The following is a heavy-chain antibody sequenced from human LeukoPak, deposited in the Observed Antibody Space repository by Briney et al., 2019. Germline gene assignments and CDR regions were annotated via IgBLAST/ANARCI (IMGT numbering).Heavy chain of an antibody. J-gene: IGHJ3*02. CDR3: AKRSLVVPAADISQGAFDI. CDR1: GFTFSSYA. D-gene: IGHD2-2*01. V-gene: IGHV3-23*01. Sequence: GGSLRLSCAASGFTFSSYAMSWVRQAPGKGLEWVSAISGSGGSTYYADSVKGRFTISRDNSKNTLYLQMNSLRAEDTAVYYCAKRSLVVPAADISQGAFDIWGQGTMVTVSS. CDR2: ISGSGGST.